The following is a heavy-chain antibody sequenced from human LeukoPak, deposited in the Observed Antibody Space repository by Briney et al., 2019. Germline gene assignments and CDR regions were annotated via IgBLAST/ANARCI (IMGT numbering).Heavy chain of an antibody. J-gene: IGHJ4*02. Sequence: PGGSLRLSCAASGFTFSNTAMSWVRQAPGKGLEWVSVIYSGGSTYYADSVKGRFTISRDNSKNTLYLQMNSLRAEDTAVYCCARDGLVGPFSYWGQGTLVTVSS. CDR1: GFTFSNTA. V-gene: IGHV3-66*01. CDR3: ARDGLVGPFSY. CDR2: IYSGGST. D-gene: IGHD1-26*01.